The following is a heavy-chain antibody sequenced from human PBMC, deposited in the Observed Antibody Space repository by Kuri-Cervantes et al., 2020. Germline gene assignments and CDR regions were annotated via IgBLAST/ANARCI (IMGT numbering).Heavy chain of an antibody. CDR3: AKDRGGSGSTAAYWYFDL. V-gene: IGHV3-9*01. Sequence: GGSLRLSCAVSGFTYTNYATHWVRQAPGKGLEWVSGISWNSGSIGYADSVKGRFTISRDNAKNSLYLQMNSLRDEDTALYYCAKDRGGSGSTAAYWYFDLWGRGTLVTVSS. J-gene: IGHJ2*01. D-gene: IGHD3-22*01. CDR2: ISWNSGSI. CDR1: GFTYTNYA.